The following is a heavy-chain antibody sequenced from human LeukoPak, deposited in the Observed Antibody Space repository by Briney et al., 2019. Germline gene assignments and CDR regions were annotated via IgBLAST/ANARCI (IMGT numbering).Heavy chain of an antibody. CDR1: GGSISSSSYY. CDR2: IYYSGST. CDR3: ARGYDSSGYHDY. Sequence: PSETLSLTCTVSGGSISSSSYYWGWIRQPPGKGLEWIGSIYYSGSTYYNPSLKSRVTISVDTSKNQFSLKLSSVTAADTAVYYCARGYDSSGYHDYWGQGTLVTVSS. D-gene: IGHD3-22*01. V-gene: IGHV4-39*07. J-gene: IGHJ4*02.